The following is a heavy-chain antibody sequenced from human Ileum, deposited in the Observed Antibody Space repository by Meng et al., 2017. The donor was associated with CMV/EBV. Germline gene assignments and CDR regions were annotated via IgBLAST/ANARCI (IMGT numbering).Heavy chain of an antibody. V-gene: IGHV1-18*01. Sequence: ASVKVSCKASGYTFTSYDISWVRRAPGQGLEWMGWISTDNGNTNYAQSFQGRVTLTTDASTSTAYMELRGLRSDDTAVYYCARDRVPNDFWNGWGSKGMDVWGQGNTVTGAS. CDR2: ISTDNGNT. CDR1: GYTFTSYD. CDR3: ARDRVPNDFWNGWGSKGMDV. D-gene: IGHD3-3*01. J-gene: IGHJ6*01.